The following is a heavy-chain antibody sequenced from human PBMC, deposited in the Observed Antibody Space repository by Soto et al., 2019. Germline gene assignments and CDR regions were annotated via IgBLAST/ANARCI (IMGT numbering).Heavy chain of an antibody. Sequence: SETLSLTCTVSGGSIRSYYWSWIRQPPGKGLEWIGYIYYTGSTNYIPSLKSRVSMSVDTSKNQFSLKLSSVTAADTAVYYCARVEYTNGVYYPFDYWGQGALVTVSS. J-gene: IGHJ4*02. D-gene: IGHD2-8*01. CDR3: ARVEYTNGVYYPFDY. V-gene: IGHV4-59*01. CDR1: GGSIRSYY. CDR2: IYYTGST.